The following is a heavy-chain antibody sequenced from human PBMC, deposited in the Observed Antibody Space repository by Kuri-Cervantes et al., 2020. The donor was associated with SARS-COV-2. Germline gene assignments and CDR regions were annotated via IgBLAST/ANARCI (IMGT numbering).Heavy chain of an antibody. Sequence: GGSLRLSCAASGFTFSSYGMHWVRQAPGKGLEWVAFIRYDGSNKYYADSEKGRFTISRDNSKNTLYLQMNSLRAEDTAVYYCAKDSLLEVKFDYWGQGTLVTVSS. D-gene: IGHD1-1*01. J-gene: IGHJ4*02. V-gene: IGHV3-30*02. CDR2: IRYDGSNK. CDR1: GFTFSSYG. CDR3: AKDSLLEVKFDY.